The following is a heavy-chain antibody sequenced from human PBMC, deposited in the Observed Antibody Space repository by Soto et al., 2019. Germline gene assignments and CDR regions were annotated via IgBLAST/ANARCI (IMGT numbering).Heavy chain of an antibody. CDR3: ARPDYDILTGWPIWFDP. D-gene: IGHD3-9*01. J-gene: IGHJ5*02. V-gene: IGHV4-39*01. CDR2: IYYSGST. Sequence: QLQLQESGPGLVKPSETLSLTCTVSGGSISSSSYYWGWIRQPPGKGLEWIGSIYYSGSTYYNPSLKSRVTISVDTSKNQFSLKLSSVTAADTAVYYCARPDYDILTGWPIWFDPWGQGTLVTVSS. CDR1: GGSISSSSYY.